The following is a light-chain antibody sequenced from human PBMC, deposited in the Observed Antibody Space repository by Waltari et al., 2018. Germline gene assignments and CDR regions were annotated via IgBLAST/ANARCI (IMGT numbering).Light chain of an antibody. V-gene: IGKV3-11*01. CDR2: DAS. J-gene: IGKJ4*01. CDR3: QQRSSWPLT. Sequence: EIVLTQSPATLSLSPGERATLSCRASQSVSSYLAWYQQQPGQPPRLLIYDASNRATGITARFSGSGSGTDFTLTISSLEPEDFAVYYCQQRSSWPLTFGGGTKVEIK. CDR1: QSVSSY.